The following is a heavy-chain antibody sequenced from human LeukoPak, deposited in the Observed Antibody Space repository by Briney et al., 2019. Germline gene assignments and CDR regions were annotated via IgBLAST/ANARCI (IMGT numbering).Heavy chain of an antibody. V-gene: IGHV4-39*01. CDR3: ARGYYYVLGSFSFFYY. J-gene: IGHJ4*02. Sequence: SETLSLTCTVSGDSISSSSYYWGWVRQPPGKGLEWIGSIYYSGSTYYNPSLKSQVTISVDTSKNQFSLKLRSGTAADTAVYYCARGYYYVLGSFSFFYYWGQGTLGTVSS. D-gene: IGHD3-10*01. CDR2: IYYSGST. CDR1: GDSISSSSYY.